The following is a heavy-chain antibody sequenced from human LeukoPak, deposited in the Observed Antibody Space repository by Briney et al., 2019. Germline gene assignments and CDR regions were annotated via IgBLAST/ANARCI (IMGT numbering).Heavy chain of an antibody. CDR2: IIPMMGIA. CDR3: ASRSHKTIVGADTREVGDY. V-gene: IGHV1-69*02. D-gene: IGHD6-19*01. J-gene: IGHJ4*02. Sequence: GASVKVSCKASGGTLRRHTITWVRQAPGQGLEWMGRIIPMMGIANYAQKFQGRVTITADTSTDTAYMDLISLRPEDTAVYYCASRSHKTIVGADTREVGDYWGQGTLVTVSS. CDR1: GGTLRRHT.